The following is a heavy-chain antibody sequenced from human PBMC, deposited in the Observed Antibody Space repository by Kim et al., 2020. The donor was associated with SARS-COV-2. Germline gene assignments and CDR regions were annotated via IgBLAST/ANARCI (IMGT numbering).Heavy chain of an antibody. D-gene: IGHD4-4*01. J-gene: IGHJ4*02. CDR1: GYTFKTYP. CDR2: VNAANDQT. Sequence: ASVKVSCKASGYTFKTYPIHWLRQAPGQTLEWMGWVNAANDQTKYSQKFQGRITISRDTSANTAYMELRSLTTKDTAFYYCGRDMKPTVYDYWGQGTPVT. CDR3: GRDMKPTVYDY. V-gene: IGHV1-3*01.